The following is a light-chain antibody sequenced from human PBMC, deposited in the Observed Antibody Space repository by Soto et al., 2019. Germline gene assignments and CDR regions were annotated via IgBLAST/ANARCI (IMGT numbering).Light chain of an antibody. V-gene: IGKV3-20*01. Sequence: EIGLTQSPGTLFLSPGERATLSLRASQSVSNYLAWYQLKPGQAPRLLIYGASSRATGIPDRFSGSGSGTDFTLTISRLEPEDFAVYYCQQYGSSPLTFGGGTKVDIK. CDR3: QQYGSSPLT. CDR2: GAS. J-gene: IGKJ4*01. CDR1: QSVSNY.